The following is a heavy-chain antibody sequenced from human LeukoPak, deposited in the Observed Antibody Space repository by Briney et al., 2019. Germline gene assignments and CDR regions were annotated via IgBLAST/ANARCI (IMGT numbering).Heavy chain of an antibody. V-gene: IGHV3-74*01. J-gene: IGHJ4*02. CDR3: ARDGSLPDY. CDR2: IHGDGSSP. CDR1: VFTFSHYW. D-gene: IGHD1-1*01. Sequence: PGGSLRLSCAASVFTFSHYWMHWVRQVSGKGLVLVSRIHGDGSSPIYADSVKGRFTNSKDNAKNTIYLQMNSLGVEDGGIYYCARDGSLPDYWGQGTLLTVSS.